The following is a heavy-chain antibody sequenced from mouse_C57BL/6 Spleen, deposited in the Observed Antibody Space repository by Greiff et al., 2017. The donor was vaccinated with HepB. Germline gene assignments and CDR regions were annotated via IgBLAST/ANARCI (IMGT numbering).Heavy chain of an antibody. CDR1: GYTFTDYY. J-gene: IGHJ4*01. CDR2: INPYTGGT. CDR3: ANYGSSYGGGAMDY. Sequence: VQLKQSGPVLVKPGASVKMSCKASGYTFTDYYMNWVKQSHGKSLEWIGVINPYTGGTSYNQKFKGKATLTVDKSSSTAYMELNSLTSEDSAVYYCANYGSSYGGGAMDYWGQGTSVTVSS. D-gene: IGHD1-1*01. V-gene: IGHV1-19*01.